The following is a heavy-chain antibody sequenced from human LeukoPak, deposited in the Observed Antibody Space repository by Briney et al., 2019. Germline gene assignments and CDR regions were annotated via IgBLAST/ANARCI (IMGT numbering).Heavy chain of an antibody. J-gene: IGHJ4*02. CDR2: IYTSGST. CDR3: ARGPTTVTRAFDY. D-gene: IGHD4-17*01. Sequence: SETLSLTCSVSGGFMTSYYWSWIRQPAGKGLEWIGHIYTSGSTNYNPSLKSRVTMSVDTSKNQFSLHLSSVTAADTAVYYCARGPTTVTRAFDYWGQGTLVTVSS. V-gene: IGHV4-4*07. CDR1: GGFMTSYY.